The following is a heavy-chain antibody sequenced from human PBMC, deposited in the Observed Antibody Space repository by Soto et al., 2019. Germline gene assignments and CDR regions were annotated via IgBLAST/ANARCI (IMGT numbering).Heavy chain of an antibody. CDR3: AREDSSSYPKGDNNHNYYYYYVMDV. Sequence: SVKVSCKASGGTFSSYAISWVRQAPGQGLEWMGGIIPIFGTANYAQKFQGRVTITADESTSTAYMELSSLRSEDTAVYYCAREDSSSYPKGDNNHNYYYYYVMDVWGQGTTVTVSS. V-gene: IGHV1-69*13. CDR2: IIPIFGTA. D-gene: IGHD6-6*01. CDR1: GGTFSSYA. J-gene: IGHJ6*02.